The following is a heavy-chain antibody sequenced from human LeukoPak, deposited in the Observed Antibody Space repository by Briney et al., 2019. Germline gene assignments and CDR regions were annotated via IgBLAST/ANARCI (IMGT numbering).Heavy chain of an antibody. CDR3: AKGTYYDILTGPTYFDY. CDR2: ISGSGGST. Sequence: AGSLTLSCAASGFTFSSYAMSWVRQAPGKGLEWVSAISGSGGSTYYADFVKGRFTISRDNSKNTLYLQMNSLRAEDTAVYYCAKGTYYDILTGPTYFDYWGQGTLVTVSS. V-gene: IGHV3-23*01. CDR1: GFTFSSYA. J-gene: IGHJ4*02. D-gene: IGHD3-9*01.